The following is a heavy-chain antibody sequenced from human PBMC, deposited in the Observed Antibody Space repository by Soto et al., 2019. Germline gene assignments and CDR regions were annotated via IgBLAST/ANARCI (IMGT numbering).Heavy chain of an antibody. D-gene: IGHD5-18*01. CDR1: GYTFTGYY. CDR2: INPNSGGT. CDR3: ARARDKQLWSPTDAFDI. Sequence: ASVKVSCKASGYTFTGYYMHWVRQAPGQGLEWMGWINPNSGGTNYAQKFQGWVTMTRDTSISTAYMELSRLRSDDTAVYYCARARDKQLWSPTDAFDIWGQGTMVTVSS. V-gene: IGHV1-2*04. J-gene: IGHJ3*02.